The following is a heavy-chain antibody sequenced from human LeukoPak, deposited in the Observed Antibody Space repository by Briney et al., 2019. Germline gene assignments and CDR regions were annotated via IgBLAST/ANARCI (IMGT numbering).Heavy chain of an antibody. D-gene: IGHD3-3*01. Sequence: PGGSLRLSCAASGFTVSSNYMSWVRQAPGKGLEWVSVIYSGGSTYYANSVKGRFTISRDNSKNTLYLQMNSLRAEDTAVYYCARITNRFFDYWGQGTLVTVSS. V-gene: IGHV3-53*01. J-gene: IGHJ4*02. CDR2: IYSGGST. CDR3: ARITNRFFDY. CDR1: GFTVSSNY.